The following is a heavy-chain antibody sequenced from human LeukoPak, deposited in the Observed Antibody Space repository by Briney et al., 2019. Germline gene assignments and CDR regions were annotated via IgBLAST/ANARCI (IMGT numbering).Heavy chain of an antibody. CDR2: IRSKAYGGTT. D-gene: IGHD3-16*02. CDR1: GFTFDDYA. V-gene: IGHV3-49*03. Sequence: GGSLRLSCTASGFTFDDYAMSWFRQAPGKGLEWVGSIRSKAYGGTTEYAASVKGRFTISRDDSKSIAYLQMNSLKTEDTAVYYCTRGMITFGGVIVKVNWFDPWGQGTLVTVSS. CDR3: TRGMITFGGVIVKVNWFDP. J-gene: IGHJ5*02.